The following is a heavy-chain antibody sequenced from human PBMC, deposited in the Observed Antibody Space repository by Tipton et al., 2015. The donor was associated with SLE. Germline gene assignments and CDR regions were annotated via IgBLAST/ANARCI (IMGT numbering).Heavy chain of an antibody. CDR3: ARVPGIRGHYMDV. J-gene: IGHJ6*03. D-gene: IGHD3-10*01. Sequence: TLSLTCTVSGGSISSSSYYWGWIRQPPGKGLEWIGSIYYSGSTYYNPSLKSRVTISVDTSKDQFSLKLSSVTAADTAVYYCARVPGIRGHYMDVWGKGTTVTVSS. V-gene: IGHV4-39*07. CDR1: GGSISSSSYY. CDR2: IYYSGST.